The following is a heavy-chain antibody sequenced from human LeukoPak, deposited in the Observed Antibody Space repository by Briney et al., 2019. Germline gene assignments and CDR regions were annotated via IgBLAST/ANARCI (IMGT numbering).Heavy chain of an antibody. CDR2: ISYDGSNK. J-gene: IGHJ4*02. CDR3: ASHYDSSGYYYYGY. CDR1: GFTFSSYG. D-gene: IGHD3-22*01. Sequence: PGRSLRLSCAASGFTFSSYGMHRVRQAPGKGLEWVAVISYDGSNKYYADSVKGRFTISRDNSKNTLYLQMKSLRAEDTAVYYCASHYDSSGYYYYGYWGQGTLVTVSS. V-gene: IGHV3-30*03.